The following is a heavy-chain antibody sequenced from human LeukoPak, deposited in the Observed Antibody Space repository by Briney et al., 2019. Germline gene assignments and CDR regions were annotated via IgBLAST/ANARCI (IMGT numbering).Heavy chain of an antibody. CDR1: GFTFSSYA. CDR2: ISGSGGST. J-gene: IGHJ6*03. CDR3: AKQDIVVVPAAIRHYYYYMDV. V-gene: IGHV3-23*01. D-gene: IGHD2-2*02. Sequence: PGGSLRLSCAASGFTFSSYAMSWVRQGPGKGLEWVSAISGSGGSTYYADSVKGRFTISRDNSKNTLYLQMNSLRAEDTAVYYCAKQDIVVVPAAIRHYYYYMDVWGKGTTVTVSS.